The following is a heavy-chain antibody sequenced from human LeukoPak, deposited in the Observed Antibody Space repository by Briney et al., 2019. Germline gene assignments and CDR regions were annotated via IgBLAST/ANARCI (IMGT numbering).Heavy chain of an antibody. D-gene: IGHD3-22*01. CDR3: ARDGNLDYDSSGYYY. V-gene: IGHV1-18*01. CDR1: GYTFTSYG. CDR2: ISAYNGNT. Sequence: ASVKVSFMASGYTFTSYGISWVRQAPGQGLEWMGWISAYNGNTNYAQKLQGRVTMTTDTSTSTAYMELRSLRSDDTAVYYCARDGNLDYDSSGYYYWGQGTLVTVSS. J-gene: IGHJ4*02.